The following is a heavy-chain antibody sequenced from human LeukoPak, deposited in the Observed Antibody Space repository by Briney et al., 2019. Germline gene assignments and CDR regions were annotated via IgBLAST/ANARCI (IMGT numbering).Heavy chain of an antibody. V-gene: IGHV3-23*01. J-gene: IGHJ4*02. CDR2: ISGSGGST. D-gene: IGHD3-3*01. CDR3: AKIGPYDFWSGYYPN. Sequence: RPGGSLRLSCAASGFTFSTYWMSWVRQAPGKGLEWVSAISGSGGSTYYADSVKGRFTISRDNSKNTLYLQMNSLRAEDTAVYYCAKIGPYDFWSGYYPNWGQGTLVTVSS. CDR1: GFTFSTYW.